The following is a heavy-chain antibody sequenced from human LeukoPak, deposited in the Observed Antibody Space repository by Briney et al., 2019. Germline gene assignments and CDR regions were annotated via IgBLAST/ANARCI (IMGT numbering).Heavy chain of an antibody. D-gene: IGHD6-13*01. CDR3: ARVGYSSSWPNYYYYYMDV. V-gene: IGHV3-23*01. J-gene: IGHJ6*03. Sequence: GGSLRLFCAASGFTFSSYAMNWVRQAPGKGLEWVSGISGSGTGTTFAASVEGRFTISRDNSKNTLYLQMNSLRAEDTAVYYCARVGYSSSWPNYYYYYMDVWGKGTTVTVSS. CDR1: GFTFSSYA. CDR2: ISGSGTGT.